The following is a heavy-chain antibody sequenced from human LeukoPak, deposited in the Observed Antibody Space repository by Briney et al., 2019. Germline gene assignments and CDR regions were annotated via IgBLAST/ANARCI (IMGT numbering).Heavy chain of an antibody. D-gene: IGHD2/OR15-2a*01. V-gene: IGHV3-53*01. J-gene: IGHJ4*02. CDR2: IYSGGST. CDR3: ARPYFVAANYYFDY. CDR1: GFTVSSNY. Sequence: PGGSLRLSCAASGFTVSSNYMSWVRQAPGKGLEWVSVIYSGGSTYYADSVKGRFTISRDNAKNSLYLQMNSLRAEDTAVYYCARPYFVAANYYFDYWGQGTLVTVSS.